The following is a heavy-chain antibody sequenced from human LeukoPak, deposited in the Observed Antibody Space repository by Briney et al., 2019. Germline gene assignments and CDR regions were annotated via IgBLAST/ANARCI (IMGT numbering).Heavy chain of an antibody. J-gene: IGHJ4*02. V-gene: IGHV4-34*01. CDR3: VVGKEWVFR. CDR2: INHSGST. Sequence: PSETLSLTCAVYGGSFSGYYWSWIRQPPGKGLEWIGEINHSGSTNYNPSLKSRVTISVDTSKNQFSLKLSSVTAADTAVYYCVVGKEWVFRWGQGTLVTVSS. CDR1: GGSFSGYY. D-gene: IGHD2-8*01.